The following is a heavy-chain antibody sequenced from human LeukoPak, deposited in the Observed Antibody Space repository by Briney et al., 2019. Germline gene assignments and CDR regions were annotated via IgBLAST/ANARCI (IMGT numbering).Heavy chain of an antibody. CDR2: IIPIFGTA. V-gene: IGHV1-69*06. CDR3: ASGYYYDSSGYLDY. Sequence: SVKVSCKASGGTFSSYAISWVRQAPGQGLEWMGRIIPIFGTANYAQKFQGRVTITAGKSTSTAYMELSSLRSEDTAVYYCASGYYYDSSGYLDYWGQGTLVTVSS. J-gene: IGHJ4*02. D-gene: IGHD3-22*01. CDR1: GGTFSSYA.